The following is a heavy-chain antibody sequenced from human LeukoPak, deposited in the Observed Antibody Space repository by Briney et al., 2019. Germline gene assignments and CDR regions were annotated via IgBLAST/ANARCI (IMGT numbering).Heavy chain of an antibody. CDR1: GGSFSGYY. D-gene: IGHD5-12*01. CDR3: ARDPRPYSGYDLDFDY. V-gene: IGHV4-34*01. J-gene: IGHJ4*02. CDR2: INHSGST. Sequence: PSETLSLTCAVYGGSFSGYYWSWIRQPPGKGLEWIGEINHSGSTNYNPSLKSRVTISVDTSKNQFSLKLSSVTAADTAVYYCARDPRPYSGYDLDFDYWGQGTLVTVSS.